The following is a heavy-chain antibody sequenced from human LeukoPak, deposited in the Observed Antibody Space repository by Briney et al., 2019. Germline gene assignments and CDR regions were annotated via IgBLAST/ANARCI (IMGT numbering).Heavy chain of an antibody. CDR1: GFTFSSYG. D-gene: IGHD3-3*01. J-gene: IGHJ4*02. V-gene: IGHV3-30*18. CDR2: ISYDGSNK. CDR3: AKALRTIFGVVIIPAPDY. Sequence: GGSLRLSCAASGFTFSSYGMHWVRQAPGKGLEWVAVISYDGSNKYYADSVKGRFTISRDNSKNTLYLQMNSLRAEDTAVYYCAKALRTIFGVVIIPAPDYWGQGTLVTVSS.